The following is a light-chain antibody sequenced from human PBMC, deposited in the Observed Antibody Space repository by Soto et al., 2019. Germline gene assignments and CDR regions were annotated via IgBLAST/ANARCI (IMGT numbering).Light chain of an antibody. CDR3: QQYHEYW. V-gene: IGKV1-5*01. CDR2: DAS. CDR1: RSISDW. J-gene: IGKJ1*01. Sequence: DIQMTQSPSTLSPSVGDRVTITCRASRSISDWLAWYQQKPGKAPKLLIYDASSLESGVPSRFSGSGSGTEFTLTISSLQPDDFATYYCQQYHEYWFGQGTKVDIK.